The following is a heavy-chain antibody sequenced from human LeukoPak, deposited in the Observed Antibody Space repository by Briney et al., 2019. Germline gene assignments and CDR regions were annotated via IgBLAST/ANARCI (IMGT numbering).Heavy chain of an antibody. V-gene: IGHV1-69*05. J-gene: IGHJ4*02. D-gene: IGHD2-15*01. CDR2: IIPIFGTA. CDR1: GGTFSSYA. CDR3: ASVGCSGGSCYNRFDY. Sequence: ASVEVSCKASGGTFSSYAISWVRQAPGQGLEWMGGIIPIFGTANYAQNFQGRVTITTDESTSTAYMELSSLRSEDTAVYYCASVGCSGGSCYNRFDYWGQGTLVTVSS.